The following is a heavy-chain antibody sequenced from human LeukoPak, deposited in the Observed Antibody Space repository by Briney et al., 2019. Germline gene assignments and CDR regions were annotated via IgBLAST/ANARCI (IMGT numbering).Heavy chain of an antibody. Sequence: GGSLRLSCEGSGFSLSAYNMNWVRQAPGKGLESVSYISSSSATIFYADSVKGRFTISRDNAKNSLYLQMNSLRAEDTAVYYCAKVHYHDYYDSSGYYQGYWGQGTLVTVSS. V-gene: IGHV3-48*01. D-gene: IGHD3-22*01. J-gene: IGHJ4*02. CDR1: GFSLSAYN. CDR2: ISSSSATI. CDR3: AKVHYHDYYDSSGYYQGY.